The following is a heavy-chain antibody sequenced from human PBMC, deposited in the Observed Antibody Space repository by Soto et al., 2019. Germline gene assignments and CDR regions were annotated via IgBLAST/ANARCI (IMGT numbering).Heavy chain of an antibody. D-gene: IGHD6-19*01. V-gene: IGHV3-43*01. J-gene: IGHJ5*02. CDR3: AKVGTLKAVAPLWLWFDP. CDR1: GFTFDDYT. Sequence: EVQLVESGGVAVQPGGSLRLSCAASGFTFDDYTMHWVRQAPGKGLEWVSLISWDGGSTYYADSVKGRFTISRDNSKNSLYLQMNSLRTEDTALYYCAKVGTLKAVAPLWLWFDPWGQGTLVTVSS. CDR2: ISWDGGST.